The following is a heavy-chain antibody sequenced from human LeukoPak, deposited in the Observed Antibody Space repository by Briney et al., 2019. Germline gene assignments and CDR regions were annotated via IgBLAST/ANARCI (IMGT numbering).Heavy chain of an antibody. Sequence: GASVKVSCKASGYTFTSYAMNWVRQAPGQGLEWMGWINTNTGNPTYAQGFTGRFVFSLDTSVSTAYLQISSLKAEDTAVYYCARESPVLRSRGKQGRFDPWGQGTLVTVSS. D-gene: IGHD3-3*01. V-gene: IGHV7-4-1*02. CDR3: ARESPVLRSRGKQGRFDP. J-gene: IGHJ5*02. CDR2: INTNTGNP. CDR1: GYTFTSYA.